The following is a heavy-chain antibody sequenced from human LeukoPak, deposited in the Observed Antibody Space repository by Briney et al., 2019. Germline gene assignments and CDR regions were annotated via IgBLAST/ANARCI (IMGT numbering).Heavy chain of an antibody. J-gene: IGHJ4*02. CDR2: INPNTGGT. CDR1: GYPFTAS. D-gene: IGHD2-2*01. Sequence: ASVKVSCKASGYPFTASMPWARLAPGPGLEWMGWINPNTGGTNSVQTIQGWVTMTRDTSISTAYMELSRLTSDDTAVYYCARANFLYCSSTSCLFDYWGQGTLVTVSS. V-gene: IGHV1-2*04. CDR3: ARANFLYCSSTSCLFDY.